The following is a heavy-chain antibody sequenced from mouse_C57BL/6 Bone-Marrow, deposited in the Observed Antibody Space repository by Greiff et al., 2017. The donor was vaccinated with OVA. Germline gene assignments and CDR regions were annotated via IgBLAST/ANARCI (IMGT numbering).Heavy chain of an antibody. J-gene: IGHJ3*01. CDR1: GFTLSSFGMG. CDR2: IWWDDDK. V-gene: IGHV8-8*01. D-gene: IGHD2-5*01. Sequence: QVTLKESGPGIVKPSQTLRLTCSSSGFTLSSFGMGLVWLRQPSGKGLVCLAHIWWDDDKYYNPALKSRLTISKDTSKNQVFLKIANVDTADTSTYYCALITYYSNYGLAYWGQGTLVTVSS. CDR3: ALITYYSNYGLAY.